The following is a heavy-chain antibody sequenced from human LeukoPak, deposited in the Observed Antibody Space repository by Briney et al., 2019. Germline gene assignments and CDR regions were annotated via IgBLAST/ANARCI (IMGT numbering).Heavy chain of an antibody. D-gene: IGHD4-23*01. J-gene: IGHJ5*02. CDR3: ARDDREGNGGYPDPNH. Sequence: GGSLRLSCAASGFTFSRHWMTWVRQAPGKGLEWVATTNLDGGAEYYVDSVKGQFTISRDNAKNSLYLQMNSLRVEDTAVYYCARDDREGNGGYPDPNHWRRGTLVTVSS. V-gene: IGHV3-7*05. CDR2: TNLDGGAE. CDR1: GFTFSRHW.